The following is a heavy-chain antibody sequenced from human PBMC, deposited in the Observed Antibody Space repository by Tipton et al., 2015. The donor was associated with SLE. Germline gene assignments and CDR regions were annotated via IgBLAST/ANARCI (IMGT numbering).Heavy chain of an antibody. J-gene: IGHJ4*02. V-gene: IGHV3-9*01. CDR2: ISWNRDTV. CDR3: AKYPRIGASVLSGNYHFDH. Sequence: RSLRLSCAASGLTFEDYAMHWVRQAPGKGLEWVSSISWNRDTVAYADSVRGRFTISRDNAKNSVYLQMNSLRAEDTALYYCAKYPRIGASVLSGNYHFDHWGPGTLVTVSS. D-gene: IGHD6-25*01. CDR1: GLTFEDYA.